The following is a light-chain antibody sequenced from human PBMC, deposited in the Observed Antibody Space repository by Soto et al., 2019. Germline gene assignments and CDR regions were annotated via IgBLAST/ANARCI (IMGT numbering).Light chain of an antibody. CDR1: QSVSNNY. CDR2: GAS. CDR3: QQYGSSPRT. V-gene: IGKV3-20*01. J-gene: IGKJ1*01. Sequence: EIVLTQSPGTLSLSPGERATLPCRASQSVSNNYLAWYQQKPGQAPRILIYGASNRDTGIPDRFSGSWSGTDFTLTISRLEPEDFEVYYCQQYGSSPRTFGQGTKVDIK.